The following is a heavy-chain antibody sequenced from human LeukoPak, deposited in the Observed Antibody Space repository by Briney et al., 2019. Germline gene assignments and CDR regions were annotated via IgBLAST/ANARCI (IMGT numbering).Heavy chain of an antibody. D-gene: IGHD6-13*01. V-gene: IGHV1-69*13. CDR1: GGTFSSYA. Sequence: GASVKVSCKASGGTFSSYAISWVRQAPGQGLEWMGGIIPIFGTANYAQKFQGRVTITADESTSTAYMELSSLRSEDTAVYYCASSGERSSWYPLGYWGQGTLVTVSS. CDR2: IIPIFGTA. J-gene: IGHJ4*02. CDR3: ASSGERSSWYPLGY.